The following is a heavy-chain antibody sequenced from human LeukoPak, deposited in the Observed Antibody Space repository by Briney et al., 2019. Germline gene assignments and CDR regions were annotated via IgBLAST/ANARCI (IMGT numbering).Heavy chain of an antibody. J-gene: IGHJ4*02. CDR1: GFTFSSYA. D-gene: IGHD3-9*01. Sequence: PGGSLRLSCAASGFTFSSYAMSWVRQAPGKGLEWVSAISGSGGSTYYADSVKGRFTISRDNSKNTLYLQMNSLRAEDTAVYYCAKAEYYDILTGYYDFDYWGQGTLVTVSS. CDR2: ISGSGGST. V-gene: IGHV3-23*01. CDR3: AKAEYYDILTGYYDFDY.